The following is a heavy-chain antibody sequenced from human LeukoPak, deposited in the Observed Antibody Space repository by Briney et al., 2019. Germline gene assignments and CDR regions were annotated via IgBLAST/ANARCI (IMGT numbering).Heavy chain of an antibody. V-gene: IGHV4-39*01. CDR1: GGSISSSSYY. J-gene: IGHJ4*02. CDR2: IYYSGST. Sequence: KPSETPSLTCTVSGGSISSSSYYWGWIRQPPGKGLEWIGSIYYSGSTYYNPSLKSRVTISVDTSKNQFSLNLGSVTAADTAVYYCARLYYDSSGYYQICYFDYWGQGTLVTVSS. D-gene: IGHD3-22*01. CDR3: ARLYYDSSGYYQICYFDY.